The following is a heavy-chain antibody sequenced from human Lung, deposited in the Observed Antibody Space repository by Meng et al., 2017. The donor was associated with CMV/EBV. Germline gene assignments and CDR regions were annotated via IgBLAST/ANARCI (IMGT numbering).Heavy chain of an antibody. V-gene: IGHV1-8*01. CDR3: TRGRGSTHKGNWFDP. J-gene: IGHJ5*02. D-gene: IGHD3-10*01. CDR1: GYTFTSYD. Sequence: ASVKVSXKASGYTFTSYDINWVRQATGQGLEWMGWMNPNSGNTAYAPKFQGRLTMTRNTSINTAYMDLSSLRSEDMAIYYCTRGRGSTHKGNWFDPWGQGXLVTVSS. CDR2: MNPNSGNT.